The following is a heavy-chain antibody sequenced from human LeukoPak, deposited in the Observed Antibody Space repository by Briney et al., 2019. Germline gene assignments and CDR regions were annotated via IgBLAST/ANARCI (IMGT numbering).Heavy chain of an antibody. CDR1: GFTFSSYA. Sequence: GGSLRLSCAASGFTFSSYAMSWVRQAPGKGLEWVSAISGSGGSTYYADSVKGQFTISRDNSKNTLYLQMNSLRAEDTAVYYCAKPLRETDWAFDIWGQGTMVTVSS. D-gene: IGHD3-9*01. J-gene: IGHJ3*02. CDR3: AKPLRETDWAFDI. CDR2: ISGSGGST. V-gene: IGHV3-23*01.